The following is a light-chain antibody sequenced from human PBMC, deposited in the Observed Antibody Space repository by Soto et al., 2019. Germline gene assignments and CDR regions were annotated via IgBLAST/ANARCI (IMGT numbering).Light chain of an antibody. CDR3: QQDYNLPIT. V-gene: IGKV3-15*01. J-gene: IGKJ5*01. CDR1: ESTNYY. Sequence: EIVMTQSPATLSVSPGERATLSCRASESTNYYLAWYQQKPGQAPRLLIDGASTRAAGIPPRFSGSGSGTEFTLTISSLQSEDFAVYYCQQDYNLPITFGQGTRLEIK. CDR2: GAS.